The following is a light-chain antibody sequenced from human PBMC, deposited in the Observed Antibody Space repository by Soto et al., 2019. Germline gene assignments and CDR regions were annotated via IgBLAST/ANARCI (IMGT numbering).Light chain of an antibody. CDR2: DVS. CDR3: QQYGSSPT. J-gene: IGKJ1*01. Sequence: EIVLTQSPGTLSLSRGERATLSCRSSQSVSSSYLAWYQQKPGQAPRLLIYDVSSRATGIPDRFSGSGSGTDFTLTISRLDPEDFAVYYCQQYGSSPTFGQGTKVEIK. V-gene: IGKV3-20*01. CDR1: QSVSSSY.